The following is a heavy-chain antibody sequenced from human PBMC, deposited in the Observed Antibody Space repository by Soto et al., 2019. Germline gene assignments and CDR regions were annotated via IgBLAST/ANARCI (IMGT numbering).Heavy chain of an antibody. CDR1: GFTFSNAW. CDR2: IKSKTDGATT. Sequence: EVQLVESGGGLVQPGGSLRLSCAASGFTFSNAWMNWVRQAPGKGLEWVGRIKSKTDGATTDYAAPVKGRFTISRDDSKITLYLQMNSLKTEDTAVYYCTTGTSIRILGVFIISDWFDPWGQGTLVTVSS. D-gene: IGHD3-3*01. V-gene: IGHV3-15*07. CDR3: TTGTSIRILGVFIISDWFDP. J-gene: IGHJ5*02.